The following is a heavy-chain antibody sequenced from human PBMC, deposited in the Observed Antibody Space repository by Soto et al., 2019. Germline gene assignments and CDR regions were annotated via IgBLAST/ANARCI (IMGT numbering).Heavy chain of an antibody. CDR1: GDSVSSDSAA. Sequence: QVDLQQSGPGLVKPSQTLSLTCAISGDSVSSDSAAWNWLRQSPSRGLEWLGRTYYRSKWYRDYAVSVKGRITINPDIAKNQFSLQLNSVTPEDTAVYYCARQWLELWWFDPWGQGTLVTVSS. V-gene: IGHV6-1*01. D-gene: IGHD6-19*01. J-gene: IGHJ5*02. CDR3: ARQWLELWWFDP. CDR2: TYYRSKWYR.